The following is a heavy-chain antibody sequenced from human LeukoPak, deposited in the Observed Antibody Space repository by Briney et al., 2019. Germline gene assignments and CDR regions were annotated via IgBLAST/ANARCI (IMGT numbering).Heavy chain of an antibody. Sequence: SETLSLTCAVSGGSISPYYWMWIRQPPGKGLEWIGYISYSGSTSFNPSLKGRVTISLDTSTNQVSLKLRSVTAADTAVYYCARAGSYRLTTTLWGQGTLVTVSS. D-gene: IGHD4-17*01. CDR3: ARAGSYRLTTTL. CDR1: GGSISPYY. CDR2: ISYSGST. J-gene: IGHJ4*02. V-gene: IGHV4-59*01.